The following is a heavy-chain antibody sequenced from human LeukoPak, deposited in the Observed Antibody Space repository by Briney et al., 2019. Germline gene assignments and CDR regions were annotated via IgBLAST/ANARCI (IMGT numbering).Heavy chain of an antibody. D-gene: IGHD6-19*01. V-gene: IGHV4-59*08. CDR2: IYYSGST. J-gene: IGHJ4*02. CDR3: AKAGIAVAGLEGDY. CDR1: GGSISSYY. Sequence: SETLSLTCTVSGGSISSYYWSWIRQPPGKGLEWIGYIYYSGSTNYNPSLKSRVTISVDTSKNQFSLKLSSVTAADTAVYYCAKAGIAVAGLEGDYWGQGTLVTVSS.